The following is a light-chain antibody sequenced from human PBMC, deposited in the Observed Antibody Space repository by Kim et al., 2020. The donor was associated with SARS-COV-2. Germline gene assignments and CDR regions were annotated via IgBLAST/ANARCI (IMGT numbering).Light chain of an antibody. CDR2: AAS. CDR3: QQNYDIPRT. CDR1: QSVGTS. V-gene: IGKV1-39*01. J-gene: IGKJ1*01. Sequence: DIQMTQSPSSLSASVGDTITITCRTSQSVGTSLNWFQQKPGQAPQLLMFAASNLQSGVPSRFTAGGSETYFILTITGLQIEDFATYYCQQNYDIPRTFGQGTKVDIK.